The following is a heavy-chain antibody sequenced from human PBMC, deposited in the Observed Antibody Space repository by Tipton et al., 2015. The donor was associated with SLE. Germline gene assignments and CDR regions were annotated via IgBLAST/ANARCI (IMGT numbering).Heavy chain of an antibody. J-gene: IGHJ6*03. D-gene: IGHD1-26*01. CDR2: IWYDGSNK. Sequence: SLRLSRAASGFTFSSYGMHWVRQAPGKGLEWVAVIWYDGSNKYYADSVKGRFTISRDNSKNTLYLQMNSLRAEDTAVYYCARDGSSYYYYYYYMDVWGKGTTVTVSS. V-gene: IGHV3-33*01. CDR3: ARDGSSYYYYYYYMDV. CDR1: GFTFSSYG.